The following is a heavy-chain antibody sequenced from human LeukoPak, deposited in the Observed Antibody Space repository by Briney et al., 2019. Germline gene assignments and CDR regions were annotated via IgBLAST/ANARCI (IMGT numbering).Heavy chain of an antibody. CDR2: VYYKGDT. D-gene: IGHD3-16*01. J-gene: IGHJ4*02. CDR3: ARAKPTDNYDYVWGSSMYYFDY. Sequence: PSETLSLTCSVSGGSTTGYFWTWIRQPPGKGPEWIGYVYYKGDTSYSPSLDSRVSISVDTSKKQFSLKLSSVTAADTAVYYCARAKPTDNYDYVWGSSMYYFDYWGQGTLVTVSS. CDR1: GGSTTGYF. V-gene: IGHV4-59*12.